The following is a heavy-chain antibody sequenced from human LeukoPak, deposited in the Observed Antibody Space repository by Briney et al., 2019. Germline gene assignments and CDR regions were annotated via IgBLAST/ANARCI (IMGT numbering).Heavy chain of an antibody. V-gene: IGHV4-59*12. CDR2: IYYSGST. Sequence: SETLSLTCTVSGGSISSYYWSWIRQPPGKGLEWIGYIYYSGSTNYNPSLKSRVTISVDTSKNQFSLKLSSVTAADTAVYYCARRGRGYSYRKIDYWGQGTLVTVSS. CDR1: GGSISSYY. CDR3: ARRGRGYSYRKIDY. J-gene: IGHJ4*02. D-gene: IGHD5-18*01.